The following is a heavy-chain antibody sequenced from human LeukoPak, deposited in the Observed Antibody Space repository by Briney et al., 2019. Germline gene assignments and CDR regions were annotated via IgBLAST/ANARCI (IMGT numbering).Heavy chain of an antibody. CDR3: ARGRYTSGRDPFDY. Sequence: PSGGSLRLSCAASGFTFSSYWMTWVRQAPGKGLEWVADVNQDGSETYYVDSVKGRFTISRDNAKNSLYLQMNSLRVEDTAIYYCARGRYTSGRDPFDYWGQGTLVTVSS. V-gene: IGHV3-7*01. CDR2: VNQDGSET. CDR1: GFTFSSYW. J-gene: IGHJ4*02. D-gene: IGHD6-19*01.